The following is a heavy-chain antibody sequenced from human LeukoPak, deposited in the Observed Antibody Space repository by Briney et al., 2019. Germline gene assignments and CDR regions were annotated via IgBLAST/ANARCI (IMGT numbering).Heavy chain of an antibody. D-gene: IGHD3-22*01. CDR1: GGSISSYY. J-gene: IGHJ5*02. CDR2: IYYSGST. V-gene: IGHV4-59*01. CDR3: ARDRTSVYDSSGLGWFDP. Sequence: PSETLSPTCTVSGGSISSYYWSWIRQPPGKGLEWIGYIYYSGSTNYNPSLKSRVTISVDTSKNQFSLKLSSVTAADTAVYYCARDRTSVYDSSGLGWFDPWGQGTLVTVSS.